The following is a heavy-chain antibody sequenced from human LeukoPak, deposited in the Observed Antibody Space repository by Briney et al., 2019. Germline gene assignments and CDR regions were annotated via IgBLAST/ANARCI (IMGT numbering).Heavy chain of an antibody. CDR3: TSCLSYYYYYMDV. V-gene: IGHV3-23*01. D-gene: IGHD2-2*01. Sequence: GGSLRLSCAASGFTFSSYAMSWVRQAPGKGLEWVSGVGTSGGGTYYADSVKGRFTISRDNSKNTLYLQMNSLRAEDTAVYYCTSCLSYYYYYMDVWGKGTTVTVSS. J-gene: IGHJ6*03. CDR1: GFTFSSYA. CDR2: VGTSGGGT.